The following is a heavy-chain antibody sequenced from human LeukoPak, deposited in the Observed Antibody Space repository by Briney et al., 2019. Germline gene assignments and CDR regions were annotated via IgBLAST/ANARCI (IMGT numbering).Heavy chain of an antibody. V-gene: IGHV3-30*18. CDR1: GFTFSSYW. CDR3: AKDYGIVVVVAAKDYGMDV. Sequence: GGSLRLSCAASGFTFSSYWMSWVRQAPGKGLEWVAVISYDGSNKYYADSVKGRFTISRDNSKNALYLQMNSLRAEDTAVYYCAKDYGIVVVVAAKDYGMDVWGQGTTVTVSS. J-gene: IGHJ6*02. D-gene: IGHD2-15*01. CDR2: ISYDGSNK.